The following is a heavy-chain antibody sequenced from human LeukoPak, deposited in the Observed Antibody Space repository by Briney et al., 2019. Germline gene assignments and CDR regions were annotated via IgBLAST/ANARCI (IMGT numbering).Heavy chain of an antibody. CDR2: IYYSGST. V-gene: IGHV4-59*01. CDR1: GGSISSYY. D-gene: IGHD2-21*02. J-gene: IGHJ5*02. Sequence: SETLSLTCTVSGGSISSYYWSWIRQPPGKGLEWIGYIYYSGSTNYNPSLKSRVTISVDTSKNQFSLKLNSVTAADTAVYYCARVGLAYCGGDCYLFDPWGQGTLVTVSS. CDR3: ARVGLAYCGGDCYLFDP.